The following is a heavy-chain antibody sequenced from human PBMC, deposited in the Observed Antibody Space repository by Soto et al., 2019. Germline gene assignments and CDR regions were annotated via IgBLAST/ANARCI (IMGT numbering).Heavy chain of an antibody. CDR1: GFSLNTGGVG. Sequence: ITLKESGPSLVKPTQTLTLTCTFSGFSLNTGGVGVGWVRQPRGKAMEWLALIYWDEDERYRPSLRSRLNITKDTINNQVVLTMANMDPEDTATYYCVRNWRYYGGDYYDGMDAWGQGTTVTVSS. CDR2: IYWDEDE. V-gene: IGHV2-5*02. D-gene: IGHD3-10*01. J-gene: IGHJ6*02. CDR3: VRNWRYYGGDYYDGMDA.